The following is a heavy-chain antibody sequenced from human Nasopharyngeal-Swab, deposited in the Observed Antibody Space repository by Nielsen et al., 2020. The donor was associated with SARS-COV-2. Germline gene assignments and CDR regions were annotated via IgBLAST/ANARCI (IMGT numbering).Heavy chain of an antibody. J-gene: IGHJ4*02. Sequence: GESLKISCAASGFSFSTYWMTWVRQAPGKGLEWVANIKQDGSEKYYVDSVKGRFTVSRDNPKNLLYLRVNSLRAEDTAFYYCARVGGRTSPMGSWGQGTLVTVSS. V-gene: IGHV3-7*01. CDR3: ARVGGRTSPMGS. D-gene: IGHD3-10*01. CDR1: GFSFSTYW. CDR2: IKQDGSEK.